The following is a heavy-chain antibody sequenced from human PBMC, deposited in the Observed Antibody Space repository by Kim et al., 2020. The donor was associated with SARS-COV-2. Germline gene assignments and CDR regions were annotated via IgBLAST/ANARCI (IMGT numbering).Heavy chain of an antibody. CDR3: ARVKGAAAGTSVDY. J-gene: IGHJ4*02. Sequence: SETLSLTCTVSGGSISSGGYYWSWIRQHPGKGLEWIGYIYYSGSTYYNPSLKSRVTISVDTSKNQFSLKLSSVTAADTAVYYCARVKGAAAGTSVDYWGQGTLVTVSS. V-gene: IGHV4-31*03. D-gene: IGHD6-13*01. CDR1: GGSISSGGYY. CDR2: IYYSGST.